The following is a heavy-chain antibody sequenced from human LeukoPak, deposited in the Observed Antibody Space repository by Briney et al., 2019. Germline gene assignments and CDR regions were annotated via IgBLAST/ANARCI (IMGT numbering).Heavy chain of an antibody. V-gene: IGHV3-23*01. CDR3: ARYYSGWYYFDY. D-gene: IGHD6-19*01. Sequence: GGSLRLSCAASGFTFSSYGMSWVRQAPGKGLEWVSAISGSGGSTYYADSVKGRFTISRDNSKNTLYLQMSSLRSEDTAVYYCARYYSGWYYFDYWGQGTLVTVSS. CDR1: GFTFSSYG. CDR2: ISGSGGST. J-gene: IGHJ4*02.